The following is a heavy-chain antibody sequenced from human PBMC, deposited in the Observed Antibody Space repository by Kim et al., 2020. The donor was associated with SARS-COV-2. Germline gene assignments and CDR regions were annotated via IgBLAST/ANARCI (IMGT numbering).Heavy chain of an antibody. D-gene: IGHD6-25*01. J-gene: IGHJ5*02. CDR2: T. CDR3: ARERLDNWFDP. V-gene: IGHV4-4*06. Sequence: TNYNPSLKSRVTMSIDTSKNQFSLKLSSVTAADTAVYYCARERLDNWFDPWGQGTLVTVSS.